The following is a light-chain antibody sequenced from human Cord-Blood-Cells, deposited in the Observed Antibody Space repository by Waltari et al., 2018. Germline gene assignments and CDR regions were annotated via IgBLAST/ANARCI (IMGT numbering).Light chain of an antibody. V-gene: IGKV1-39*01. CDR1: QSISSY. J-gene: IGKJ1*01. Sequence: IQTIHSPSSLSASVGDRVTITCRASQSISSYLNWYQQKPGKAPKLLIYAASSLESGVPSRFSGSGSGTDFTLTISSLQPEDFATYYCQQSYSTLWTFGQGTKVEIK. CDR3: QQSYSTLWT. CDR2: AAS.